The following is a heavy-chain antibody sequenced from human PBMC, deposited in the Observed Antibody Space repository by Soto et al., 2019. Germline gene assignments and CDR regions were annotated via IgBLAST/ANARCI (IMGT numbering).Heavy chain of an antibody. V-gene: IGHV1-3*01. CDR3: ARAVGGPTSNLDY. Sequence: ASVKVSCKASGYTFTSYGISWVRQAPGQRLEWMGWINAGNGNKKYSQKFQGRVTITRDTSASTAYMELSSLRSEDTAVYYCARAVGGPTSNLDYWGQGTLVTVSS. J-gene: IGHJ4*02. D-gene: IGHD3-16*01. CDR2: INAGNGNK. CDR1: GYTFTSYG.